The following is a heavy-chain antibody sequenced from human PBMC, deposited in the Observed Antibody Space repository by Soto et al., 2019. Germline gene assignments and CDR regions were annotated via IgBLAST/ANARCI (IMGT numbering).Heavy chain of an antibody. V-gene: IGHV2-5*02. Sequence: ALEWLALIYWDDDKRYSPSLKSRLTITKDTSKNQVVLTMTNMDPVDTATYYCAHRARGYCSSTSCPKGYAFDIWGQGTMVTVSS. J-gene: IGHJ3*02. D-gene: IGHD2-2*01. CDR2: IYWDDDK. CDR3: AHRARGYCSSTSCPKGYAFDI.